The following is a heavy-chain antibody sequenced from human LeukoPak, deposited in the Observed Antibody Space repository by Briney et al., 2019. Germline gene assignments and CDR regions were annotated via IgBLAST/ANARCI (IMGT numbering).Heavy chain of an antibody. D-gene: IGHD3-10*01. Sequence: PGRSLRLSCAAPGFTFSNYVMHWVRQAPRKGLEWVAVIWYDGSNKYYADSVKGRFTISRDNSKNTLDLQMNSLRAEDTAVYYCARDRGYSIDYWGQGTRVTVSS. V-gene: IGHV3-33*01. CDR1: GFTFSNYV. CDR3: ARDRGYSIDY. CDR2: IWYDGSNK. J-gene: IGHJ4*02.